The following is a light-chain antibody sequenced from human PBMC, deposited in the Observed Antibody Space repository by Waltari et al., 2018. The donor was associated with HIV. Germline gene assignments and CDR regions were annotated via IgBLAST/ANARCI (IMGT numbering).Light chain of an antibody. Sequence: QTVVTHEQSSSVSPGGTVTLTCGLHCGSVSTSPHPTWYQQTPGQAPRTLIFTTDIRSSGVPDRFAGSILGSKAALTITGAQADDESDYHCMLYMGSDTWLFGGGTRLTVL. CDR3: MLYMGSDTWL. V-gene: IGLV8-61*01. CDR1: CGSVSTSPH. CDR2: TTD. J-gene: IGLJ2*01.